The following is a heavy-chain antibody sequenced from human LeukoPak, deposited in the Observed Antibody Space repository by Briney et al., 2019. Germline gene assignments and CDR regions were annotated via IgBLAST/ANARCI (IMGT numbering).Heavy chain of an antibody. CDR2: IHYSGST. CDR1: GGSISTYY. Sequence: SETLSLAWSVAGGSISTYYWRWVRQPAEKGMGWVGYIHYSGSTTYNASLESRVTISVDTAKNQFSLKLSSMTAADTAIYYCARDVKLGWYIDLWGRGTLVTVSS. CDR3: ARDVKLGWYIDL. V-gene: IGHV4-59*01. D-gene: IGHD6-6*01. J-gene: IGHJ2*01.